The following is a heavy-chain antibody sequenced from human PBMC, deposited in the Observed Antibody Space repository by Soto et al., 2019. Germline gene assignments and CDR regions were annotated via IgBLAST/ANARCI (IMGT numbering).Heavy chain of an antibody. CDR2: ISSSSSYI. D-gene: IGHD2-15*01. CDR3: ARGPYCSGGSCYSGALDY. CDR1: GVTFSSHS. Sequence: GGSLRLSCAASGVTFSSHSMNWVRQAPGKGLEWVSSISSSSSYIYYADSVKGRFTISRDNAKDSLYLQMNSLRAEDTAVYYCARGPYCSGGSCYSGALDYWGQGTLVTVSS. V-gene: IGHV3-21*01. J-gene: IGHJ4*02.